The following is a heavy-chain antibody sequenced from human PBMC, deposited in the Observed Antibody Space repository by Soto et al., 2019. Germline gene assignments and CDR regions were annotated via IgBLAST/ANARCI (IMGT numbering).Heavy chain of an antibody. Sequence: SETLSLTCTVSGDSISSSTYHWGWIRQPPGKGLEWIGYIYHSGSTYYNPSLKSRVTISVDRSKNQFSLKLSSVTAADTAVYYCARLTIFGVVQYFDYWGQGTLVTVSS. D-gene: IGHD3-3*01. CDR3: ARLTIFGVVQYFDY. J-gene: IGHJ4*02. CDR2: IYHSGST. CDR1: GDSISSSTYH. V-gene: IGHV4-30-2*01.